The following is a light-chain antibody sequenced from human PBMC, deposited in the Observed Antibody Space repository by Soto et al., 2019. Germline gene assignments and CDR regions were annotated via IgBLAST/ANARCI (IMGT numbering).Light chain of an antibody. V-gene: IGLV2-14*01. CDR1: SSDVGGYNY. Sequence: QSVLTQPASVSGSPGQSITISCTGTSSDVGGYNYVSWYQQHPGKAPKLMIYDVSNRPSGVSNRFSGSKSGNTAPLTISGLQADDEADYYCSSYTSSSRVVFGGGTKLTVL. J-gene: IGLJ2*01. CDR3: SSYTSSSRVV. CDR2: DVS.